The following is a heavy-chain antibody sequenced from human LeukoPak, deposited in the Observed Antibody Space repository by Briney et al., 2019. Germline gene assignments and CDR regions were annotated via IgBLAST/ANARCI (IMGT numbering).Heavy chain of an antibody. CDR2: IIPILDVT. D-gene: IGHD6-19*01. V-gene: IGHV1-69*04. CDR1: GGTFTNYA. J-gene: IGHJ3*02. Sequence: GASAKVSCKASGGTFTNYAINWVRQAPGQGLDWMGRIIPILDVTNYAQKFQGRVTITADQSTGTAYMELSSLRSEDTGVYYCASLGGSGWQLRGVGFDIWGQGTMVTVSS. CDR3: ASLGGSGWQLRGVGFDI.